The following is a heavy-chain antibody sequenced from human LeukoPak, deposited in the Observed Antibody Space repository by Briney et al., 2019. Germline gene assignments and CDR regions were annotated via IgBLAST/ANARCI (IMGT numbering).Heavy chain of an antibody. CDR2: IYTNGST. V-gene: IGHV4-4*07. CDR3: ARDLEHGHYYGSGSYSLSYNWFDP. CDR1: GCSISSYY. Sequence: SETLCLTCTVSGCSISSYYWSWIRQPAGKGLEWIARIYTNGSTNYNPSLKSRVTMSVDTFKNQFALKLSSVTAADTAVYYCARDLEHGHYYGSGSYSLSYNWFDPWGQGTLVTVSS. J-gene: IGHJ5*02. D-gene: IGHD3-10*01.